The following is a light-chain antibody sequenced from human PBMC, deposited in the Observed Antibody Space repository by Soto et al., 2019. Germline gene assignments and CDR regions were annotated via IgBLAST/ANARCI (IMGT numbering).Light chain of an antibody. Sequence: DIVMTQSPLSLPVTPGEPASISCRSSQSLLHSNGYNYFDWYLQKPGQSPQLLIYLVSNRASGVPDRFSGSGSGTDFTLKISRVEAEDVGVYYCMQALQTPITFGQGTRLEIK. J-gene: IGKJ5*01. CDR3: MQALQTPIT. V-gene: IGKV2-28*01. CDR2: LVS. CDR1: QSLLHSNGYNY.